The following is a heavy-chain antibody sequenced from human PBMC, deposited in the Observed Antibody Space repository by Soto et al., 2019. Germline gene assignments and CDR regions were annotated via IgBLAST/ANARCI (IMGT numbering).Heavy chain of an antibody. CDR3: AKDRVRKGHSRSWKLEAGWFDP. D-gene: IGHD6-13*01. CDR2: ISYDGSNK. V-gene: IGHV3-30*18. Sequence: QVQLVESGGGVVQPGRSLRLSCAASGFTFSSYGMHWVRQAPGKGLEWVAVISYDGSNKYYADSVKGRFTISRDNSKNTLYLQMNSPRAEDTAVYYCAKDRVRKGHSRSWKLEAGWFDPWGQGTLVTVPS. J-gene: IGHJ5*02. CDR1: GFTFSSYG.